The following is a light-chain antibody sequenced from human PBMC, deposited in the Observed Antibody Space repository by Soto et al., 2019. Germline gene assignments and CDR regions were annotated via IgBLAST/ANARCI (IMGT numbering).Light chain of an antibody. Sequence: QPVVTQPPSVSGAPGQRVTISCTGSSSNIGAPYDVHWYQQLPGTAPKLLIYGDMHRPSGVPDRFSGFKSGTSASLAITGLQAVDEADYYCQSYDSSLSGVIFGGGTKLTVL. J-gene: IGLJ2*01. CDR3: QSYDSSLSGVI. V-gene: IGLV1-40*01. CDR2: GDM. CDR1: SSNIGAPYD.